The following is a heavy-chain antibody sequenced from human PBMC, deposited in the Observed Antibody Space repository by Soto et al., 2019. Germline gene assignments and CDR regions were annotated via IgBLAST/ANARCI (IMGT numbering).Heavy chain of an antibody. CDR3: ARGRGWGDGYNFWFDY. J-gene: IGHJ4*02. CDR2: ISSSSSYI. CDR1: GFTFSTYS. V-gene: IGHV3-21*02. D-gene: IGHD5-12*01. Sequence: EVQLVESGGGLVKPGGSLRLSCAASGFTFSTYSMNWVRQAPGKGLEWVSSISSSSSYIYYADSVKGRFTISRDNAKNSLYLQTNSRRAEDTAVYYCARGRGWGDGYNFWFDYWGQGTLVTVSS.